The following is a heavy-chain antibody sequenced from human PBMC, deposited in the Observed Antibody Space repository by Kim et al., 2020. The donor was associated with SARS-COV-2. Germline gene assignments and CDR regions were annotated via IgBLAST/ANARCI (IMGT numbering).Heavy chain of an antibody. CDR2: IYYTGST. Sequence: SETLSLTCTVSGGSISSSSYYWGWIRQPPGKGLEWIGSIYYTGSTYYNPSLKTRVTVSRDTSNNHFSLRLSSVTAADTAMYYCVQHLVGANPGFYYGMDV. CDR3: VQHLVGANPGFYYGMDV. CDR1: GGSISSSSYY. J-gene: IGHJ6*01. V-gene: IGHV4-39*07. D-gene: IGHD1-26*01.